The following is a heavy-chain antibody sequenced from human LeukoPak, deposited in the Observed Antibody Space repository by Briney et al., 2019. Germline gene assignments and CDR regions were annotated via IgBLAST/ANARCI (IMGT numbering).Heavy chain of an antibody. CDR3: ARDNYDSSTPYYFDY. CDR1: GFTFGDYA. CDR2: ISSSGSTI. Sequence: GGSLRLSCTTYGFTFGDYAMTWVRQAPGKGLEWVSYISSSGSTIYNADSLKGRFTISRDNAKNSLYLQMNSLRAEDTAVYYCARDNYDSSTPYYFDYWGQGTLVTVSS. J-gene: IGHJ4*02. V-gene: IGHV3-48*03. D-gene: IGHD3-22*01.